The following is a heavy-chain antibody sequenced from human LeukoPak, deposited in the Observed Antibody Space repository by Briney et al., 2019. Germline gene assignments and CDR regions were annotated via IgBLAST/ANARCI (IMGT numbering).Heavy chain of an antibody. Sequence: GASVKVSCKASGYTFTSYGISWVRQAPGQGLEWMGIINPSGGSTSYAQKFQGRVTMTRDTSTSTVYMELSSLRSEDTAAYYCARGTFYYGSGNWGQGTLVTVSS. D-gene: IGHD3-10*01. CDR3: ARGTFYYGSGN. CDR2: INPSGGST. J-gene: IGHJ4*02. CDR1: GYTFTSYG. V-gene: IGHV1-46*01.